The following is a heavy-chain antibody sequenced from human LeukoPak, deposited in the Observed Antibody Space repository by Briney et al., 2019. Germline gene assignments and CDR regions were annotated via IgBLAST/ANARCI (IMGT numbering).Heavy chain of an antibody. D-gene: IGHD3-3*01. CDR1: GFTFSSYA. V-gene: IGHV3-23*01. CDR3: ARGARITTFGVVINYGMDV. Sequence: GGSLRLSCAASGFTFSSYAMSWVRQAPGKGLEWVSAISGSGGSTYYADSVKGRFTISRENAKNSLYLQMNSLRAGDTAVYYCARGARITTFGVVINYGMDVWGQGTTVTVSS. CDR2: ISGSGGST. J-gene: IGHJ6*02.